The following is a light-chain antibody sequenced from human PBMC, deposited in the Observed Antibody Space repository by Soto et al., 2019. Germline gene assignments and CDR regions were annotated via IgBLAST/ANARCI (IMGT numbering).Light chain of an antibody. Sequence: DIQMTQSPSSVSASVGDRVTITCRASQGISSWLAWYQRKPGKAPKLLIYAASSLQSGVPSRFSGSGSGTDFTLTISSLQPEDFATYYCQQANSSLVTFGGGTKVEIK. CDR2: AAS. CDR3: QQANSSLVT. J-gene: IGKJ4*01. CDR1: QGISSW. V-gene: IGKV1-12*01.